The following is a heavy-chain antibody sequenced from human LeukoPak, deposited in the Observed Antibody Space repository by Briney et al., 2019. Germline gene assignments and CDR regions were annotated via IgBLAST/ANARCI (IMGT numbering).Heavy chain of an antibody. J-gene: IGHJ4*02. D-gene: IGHD1-1*01. Sequence: GGSLRLSCVASGFTVSSNYMSWVRQAPGKGLEWVGRIESKTGGGTTDYAAPVKGRFTISRDDSKNTLYLQMNSLKTEDTAVYYCTTTEGTGTTGLFDYWGQGTLVTVSS. CDR2: IESKTGGGTT. CDR3: TTTEGTGTTGLFDY. CDR1: GFTVSSNY. V-gene: IGHV3-15*04.